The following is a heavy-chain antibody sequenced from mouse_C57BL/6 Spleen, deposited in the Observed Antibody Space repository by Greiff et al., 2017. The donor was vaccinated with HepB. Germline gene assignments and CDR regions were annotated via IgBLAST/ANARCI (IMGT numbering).Heavy chain of an antibody. J-gene: IGHJ3*01. CDR3: AILTGFAY. CDR1: GYTFTSYW. D-gene: IGHD4-1*01. CDR2: IDPSDSYT. V-gene: IGHV1-59*01. Sequence: VQLQQPGAELVRPGTSVKLSCKASGYTFTSYWMHWVKQRPGQGLEWIGVIDPSDSYTNYNQKFKGKATLTVDTSSSTAYMQLSSLTSEDSAVYYCAILTGFAYWGQGTLVTVSA.